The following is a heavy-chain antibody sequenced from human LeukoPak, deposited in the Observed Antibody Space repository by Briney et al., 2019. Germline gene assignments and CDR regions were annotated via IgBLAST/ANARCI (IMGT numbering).Heavy chain of an antibody. CDR3: ATLGEDKTDTPFDY. Sequence: ASVKVSCKTSGYTCIDYYVHWIRQAPGQGLEWMGRINPSTGGTDFAQKFQGKVSMTRDASISTAYMELSRLGSDDTAVYYCATLGEDKTDTPFDYWGQGTLVTVSS. V-gene: IGHV1-2*06. J-gene: IGHJ4*02. CDR2: INPSTGGT. D-gene: IGHD3-16*01. CDR1: GYTCIDYY.